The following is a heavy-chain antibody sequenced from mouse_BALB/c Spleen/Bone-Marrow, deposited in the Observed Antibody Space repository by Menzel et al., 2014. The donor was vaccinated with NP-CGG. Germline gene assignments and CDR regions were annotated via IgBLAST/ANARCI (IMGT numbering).Heavy chain of an antibody. CDR2: ITYSGIT. V-gene: IGHV3-2*02. J-gene: IGHJ1*01. CDR3: ARSADWYFDV. Sequence: EVKVEESGPGLVKPSQSLSLTCTVTGYSITSDYAWNWIRQFPGTKLEWMGYITYSGITSYNPSLKSRISITRDTSKNQFFLQLNSVTTEDTATYYCARSADWYFDVWGAGTTVTVSS. CDR1: GYSITSDYA.